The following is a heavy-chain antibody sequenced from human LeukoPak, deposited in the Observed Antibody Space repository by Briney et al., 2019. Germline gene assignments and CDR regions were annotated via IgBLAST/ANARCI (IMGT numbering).Heavy chain of an antibody. Sequence: GGCLRLSCAASGFPFSSYALNWVRQAPGKGLEWVSVINGSGGNTYYADSVKGRFTISRDTSKNTLYLQVNSLRVEDTAVHYCHLWFGDPLLSYWGQGTLVTVSS. V-gene: IGHV3-23*01. J-gene: IGHJ4*02. CDR3: HLWFGDPLLSY. D-gene: IGHD3-10*01. CDR1: GFPFSSYA. CDR2: INGSGGNT.